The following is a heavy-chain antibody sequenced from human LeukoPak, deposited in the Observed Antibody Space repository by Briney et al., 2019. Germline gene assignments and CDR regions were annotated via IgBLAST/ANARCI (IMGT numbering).Heavy chain of an antibody. Sequence: GESLRLSCATSGSTFSNYWMSWLRQAPGKGLVWVSRIKNDGSSATYAESVKGRFTISRDNARNTLYLQMNSLRVDDTAVYYCAKSDWFDPWGRGTLVTVSS. J-gene: IGHJ5*02. CDR1: GSTFSNYW. CDR2: IKNDGSSA. V-gene: IGHV3-74*01. CDR3: AKSDWFDP.